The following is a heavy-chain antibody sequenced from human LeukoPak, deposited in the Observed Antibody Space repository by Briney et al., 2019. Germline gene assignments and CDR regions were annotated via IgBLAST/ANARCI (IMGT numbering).Heavy chain of an antibody. CDR2: IKQDGSEK. J-gene: IGHJ4*02. V-gene: IGHV3-7*04. CDR3: ARELAVAGFDY. Sequence: PGGSLRLSCAASGFTFNSYWMSWVRQAPGKGLERVANIKQDGSEKYYVDSVKGRFTISRDNTKNSLYLQMNSLRAEDTAVYYCARELAVAGFDYWGQGTLVTVSS. CDR1: GFTFNSYW. D-gene: IGHD6-19*01.